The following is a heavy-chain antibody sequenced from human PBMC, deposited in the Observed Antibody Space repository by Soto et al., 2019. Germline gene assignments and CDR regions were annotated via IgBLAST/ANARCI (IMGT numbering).Heavy chain of an antibody. D-gene: IGHD3-10*01. J-gene: IGHJ4*02. CDR2: IYYSGST. CDR3: ARDVGVRGVMNFDY. CDR1: GGSISSGGYY. V-gene: IGHV4-31*03. Sequence: SETLSLTCTVSGGSISSGGYYWSWIRQHPGKGLEWIGYIYYSGSTYYNPSLKSRVTISVDTSKNQFSLKLSSVTAADTAVYYCARDVGVRGVMNFDYWGQGTLVTVS.